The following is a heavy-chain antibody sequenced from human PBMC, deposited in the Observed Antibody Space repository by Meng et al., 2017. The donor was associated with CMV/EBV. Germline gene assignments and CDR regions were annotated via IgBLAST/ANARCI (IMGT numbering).Heavy chain of an antibody. CDR3: LLVFGRGVIDY. V-gene: IGHV3-66*01. J-gene: IGHJ4*02. CDR2: IYSGSST. Sequence: VQLGESWGGLVPAGGSLRLSCAASGCTVRSNYMGWVRQAPGKGLEWVSVIYSGSSTYYADSVKGRFTISRDNSKNTLYLQMNSLRAEDTAVYYCLLVFGRGVIDYWGQGTLVTVSS. D-gene: IGHD3-3*02. CDR1: GCTVRSNY.